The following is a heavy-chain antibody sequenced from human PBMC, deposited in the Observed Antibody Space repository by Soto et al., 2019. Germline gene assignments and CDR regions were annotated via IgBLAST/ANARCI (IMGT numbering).Heavy chain of an antibody. V-gene: IGHV3-7*03. CDR3: ARDGSSSGSWFDP. Sequence: PVGSLRLSCAASGSTFSSYWMSWVRQAPGKGLEWVANIKQDGSEKYYVDSVRGRFTISRDNDKNSLYLQMNGLRAEDTAVYYCARDGSSSGSWFDPWGQGTLVTVSS. D-gene: IGHD6-19*01. CDR1: GSTFSSYW. CDR2: IKQDGSEK. J-gene: IGHJ5*02.